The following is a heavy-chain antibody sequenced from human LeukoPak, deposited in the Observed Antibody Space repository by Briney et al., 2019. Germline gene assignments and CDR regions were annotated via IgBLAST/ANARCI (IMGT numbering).Heavy chain of an antibody. V-gene: IGHV4-59*01. J-gene: IGHJ4*02. CDR3: ARYRDYDFWSGYKRDYYFDY. CDR1: GGSISSYY. D-gene: IGHD3-3*01. CDR2: IYYGGST. Sequence: SSETLSLTCTVSGGSISSYYWSWIRQPPGKGLEWIGYIYYGGSTNYNPSLKSRVTISVDTSKNQFPLKLSSVTAADTAVYYCARYRDYDFWSGYKRDYYFDYWGQGTLVTVSS.